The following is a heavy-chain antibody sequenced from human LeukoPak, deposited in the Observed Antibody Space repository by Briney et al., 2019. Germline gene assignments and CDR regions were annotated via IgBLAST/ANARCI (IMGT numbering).Heavy chain of an antibody. CDR1: GGSISNYY. D-gene: IGHD1-7*01. CDR2: IYHSGST. J-gene: IGHJ4*02. V-gene: IGHV4-59*12. Sequence: KPSETLSLTCTVSGGSISNYYWSWIRQPPGKGLEWIGYIYHSGSTYYNPSLKSRVTISVDRSKNQFSLKLSSVTAADTAVYYCARAGTTCGIDYWGQGTLVTVSS. CDR3: ARAGTTCGIDY.